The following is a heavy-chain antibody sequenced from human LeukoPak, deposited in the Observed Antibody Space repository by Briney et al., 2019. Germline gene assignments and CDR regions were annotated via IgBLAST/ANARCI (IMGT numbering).Heavy chain of an antibody. V-gene: IGHV4-34*01. CDR2: INHSGST. Sequence: SETLSLTCAVYGGSFSGYYWSWIRQPPGKGLEWIGEINHSGSTNYNPSLKSRVTISVDTSKNQFSLKLSSVTAADTAVYYCARGAALGLDIVVVVAAIHFDYWGQGTLVTVSS. D-gene: IGHD2-15*01. CDR3: ARGAALGLDIVVVVAAIHFDY. CDR1: GGSFSGYY. J-gene: IGHJ4*02.